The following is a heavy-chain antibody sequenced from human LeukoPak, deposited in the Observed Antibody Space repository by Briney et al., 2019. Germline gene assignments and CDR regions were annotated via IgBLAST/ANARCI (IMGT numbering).Heavy chain of an antibody. V-gene: IGHV1-69*13. J-gene: IGHJ6*03. CDR3: ARLDYGDFEHYYMDV. Sequence: ASVKVSCKASGYTFTSYYMHWVRQAPGQGLEWMGGIIPIFGTANYAQKFQGRVTITAYESTSTAYMELSSLRSEDTAVYYCARLDYGDFEHYYMDVWGKGTTVTVSS. CDR1: GYTFTSYY. CDR2: IIPIFGTA. D-gene: IGHD4-17*01.